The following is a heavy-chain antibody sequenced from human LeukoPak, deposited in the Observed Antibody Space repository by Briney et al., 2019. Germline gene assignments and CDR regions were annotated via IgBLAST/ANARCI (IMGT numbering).Heavy chain of an antibody. CDR3: ATYYYGSGSYHNHPNFDS. Sequence: PSETLSLTCAVYGGSFSGYYWSWIRQPPGKGLEWIGEINHSGSTTYNPSLKSRVTISLDTSKNQFSLKLNSVTAADTAVYYCATYYYGSGSYHNHPNFDSWGQGTLATVSS. CDR1: GGSFSGYY. D-gene: IGHD3-10*01. J-gene: IGHJ4*02. V-gene: IGHV4-34*01. CDR2: INHSGST.